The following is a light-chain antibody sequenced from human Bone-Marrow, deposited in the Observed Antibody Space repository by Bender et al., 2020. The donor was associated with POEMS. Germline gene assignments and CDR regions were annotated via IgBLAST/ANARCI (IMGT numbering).Light chain of an antibody. CDR3: CSYAHSRTFDHV. Sequence: QSALTPPASVSGSPGQSITISCTGTSSDVGSYNLVSWYQQHPGKAPKLMVYEDSKRPSGVSNRFSGSKSGNTASLTISGLQAEDEAEYYCCSYAHSRTFDHVFGSGTRVTVL. CDR1: SSDVGSYNL. V-gene: IGLV2-23*02. CDR2: EDS. J-gene: IGLJ1*01.